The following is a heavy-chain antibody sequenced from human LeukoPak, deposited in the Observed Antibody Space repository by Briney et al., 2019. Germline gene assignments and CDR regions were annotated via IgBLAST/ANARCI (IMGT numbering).Heavy chain of an antibody. CDR1: GYTFTGYY. CDR2: INPNSGGT. V-gene: IGHV1-2*02. J-gene: IGHJ6*02. D-gene: IGHD3-10*01. CDR3: ASRVLLWFGELYYYYYGMDV. Sequence: ASVKVSCKASGYTFTGYYMHWVRQAPGQGLEWMGWINPNSGGTNYAQKFQGRVTMTRDTSISTAYMELSSLRSDDTAVYYCASRVLLWFGELYYYYYGMDVWGPRTTVTVSS.